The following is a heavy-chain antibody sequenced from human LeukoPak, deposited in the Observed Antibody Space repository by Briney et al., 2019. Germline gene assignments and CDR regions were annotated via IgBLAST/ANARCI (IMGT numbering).Heavy chain of an antibody. D-gene: IGHD4/OR15-4a*01. Sequence: PSETLSLTCTVSGDSITPYYWSWIRQSPGGSLEYIGFISDTGTTNYNPSLRGRVSISVDTSKSQFSLKLKSVTAADSAIYYCTRTFTGAHYYYIPVWGQGSLVTVSS. J-gene: IGHJ4*01. CDR1: GDSITPYY. V-gene: IGHV4-59*08. CDR2: ISDTGTT. CDR3: TRTFTGAHYYYIPV.